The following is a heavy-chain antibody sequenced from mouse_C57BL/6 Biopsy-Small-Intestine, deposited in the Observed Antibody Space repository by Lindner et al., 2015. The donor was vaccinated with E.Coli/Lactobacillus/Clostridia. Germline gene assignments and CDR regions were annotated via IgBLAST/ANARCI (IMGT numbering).Heavy chain of an antibody. CDR3: ARSSHTWYYFDY. CDR2: ISYSGST. D-gene: IGHD6-1*01. J-gene: IGHJ2*01. CDR1: GDSIISDY. V-gene: IGHV3-8*01. Sequence: VQLQESGPGLAKPSQTLSLTCSVSGDSIISDYWHWIRKIPGNKLEYMGYISYSGSTYYNPSLKSRISITRGTSKNQYYLQLNSVTTEDTATYYCARSSHTWYYFDYWGQGTTLTVSS.